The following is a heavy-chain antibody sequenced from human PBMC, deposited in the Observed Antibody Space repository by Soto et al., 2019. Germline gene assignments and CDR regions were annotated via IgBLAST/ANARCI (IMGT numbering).Heavy chain of an antibody. CDR3: AKGFRRYFDY. J-gene: IGHJ4*02. CDR1: GFTFEDYA. CDR2: TSCNTSIT. V-gene: IGHV3-9*01. Sequence: EVQVVESGGTLVQPGGSLRLSCTASGFTFEDYAMHWVRQAPGKGLEWVSGTSCNTSITGYADHVKGRFTISSDNAKNSLYPEMNSLRVEDTPFYYCAKGFRRYFDYWGPGTLVTVSS.